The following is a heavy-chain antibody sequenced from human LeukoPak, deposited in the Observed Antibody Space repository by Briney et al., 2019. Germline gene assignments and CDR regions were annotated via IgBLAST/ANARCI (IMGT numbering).Heavy chain of an antibody. J-gene: IGHJ4*02. CDR2: ISSSSSTI. V-gene: IGHV3-48*01. CDR1: GFTFSSYS. Sequence: PGGSLRLSCAASGFTFSSYSMNWVRQAPGKGLEWVSYISSSSSTIYYADSVKGRFTISRDNAKNSLYLQMNSLRAEDTAVYYCAKGPEWELFSYFDYWGQGTLVTVSS. CDR3: AKGPEWELFSYFDY. D-gene: IGHD1-26*01.